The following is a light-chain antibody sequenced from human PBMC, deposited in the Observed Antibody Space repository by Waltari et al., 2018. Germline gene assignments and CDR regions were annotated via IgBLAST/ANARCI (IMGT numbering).Light chain of an antibody. CDR2: DVN. J-gene: IGLJ2*01. CDR1: SSDVGGDDS. V-gene: IGLV2-14*03. CDR3: SSQSTNNGVI. Sequence: QSALTQPASVSGSPGQSITISCTGSSSDVGGDDSVSWYEDHPGRAPKVIIYDVNKRPSGVSDRFSGSKSGNTASLTISGLQAEDEATFYCSSQSTNNGVIFGGGTKVTVL.